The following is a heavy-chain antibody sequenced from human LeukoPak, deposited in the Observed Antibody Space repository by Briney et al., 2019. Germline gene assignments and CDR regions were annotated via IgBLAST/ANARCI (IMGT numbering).Heavy chain of an antibody. Sequence: SETLSLTCTVSGGSVSSGSYYWRWIRQPPGKGLEWIGYIYYSGSTNYNPSLKSRVTISVDTSKNQFSLKLSSVTAADTAVYYCARDLGTGFDYWGQGTLVTVSS. CDR2: IYYSGST. D-gene: IGHD1-1*01. V-gene: IGHV4-61*01. CDR1: GGSVSSGSYY. CDR3: ARDLGTGFDY. J-gene: IGHJ4*02.